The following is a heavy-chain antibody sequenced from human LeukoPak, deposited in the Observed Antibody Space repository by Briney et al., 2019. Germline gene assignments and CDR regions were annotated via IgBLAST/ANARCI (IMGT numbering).Heavy chain of an antibody. D-gene: IGHD2-21*02. V-gene: IGHV3-30*02. J-gene: IGHJ3*02. CDR3: ARDRAYCGGDCYPDAFDI. CDR1: GFTFSNYV. Sequence: GGSLRLSCAASGFTFSNYVMHWVRQAPGKGLEWVAFIRYDGSNKYYADSVKGRFTISRDNAKNSLYLQMNSLRAEDTAVYYCARDRAYCGGDCYPDAFDIWGQGTMVTVSS. CDR2: IRYDGSNK.